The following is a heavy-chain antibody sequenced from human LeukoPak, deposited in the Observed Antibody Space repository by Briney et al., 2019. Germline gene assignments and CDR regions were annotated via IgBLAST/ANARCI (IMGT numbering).Heavy chain of an antibody. V-gene: IGHV5-51*01. CDR2: IYPGDSDT. D-gene: IGHD2-15*01. Sequence: GESLKISCKGSGYSFTSYWIGWVRQLPGKGLEWMGIIYPGDSDTRYSPSFKGQVTISADKSINTAYLQWNSLKASDTAMYYCARFVGACSGGSCYSDYWGQGTLVTVSS. CDR1: GYSFTSYW. CDR3: ARFVGACSGGSCYSDY. J-gene: IGHJ4*02.